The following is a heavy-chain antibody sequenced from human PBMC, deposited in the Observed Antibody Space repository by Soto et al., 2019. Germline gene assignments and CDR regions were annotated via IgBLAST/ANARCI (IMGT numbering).Heavy chain of an antibody. J-gene: IGHJ6*03. CDR1: GFTVSSNY. D-gene: IGHD2-21*01. CDR2: IYSGGST. CDR3: AREGDDDYYYYYVDV. V-gene: IGHV3-66*01. Sequence: HPGGSLRLSCAASGFTVSSNYMSWVRQAPGKGLEWVSVIYSGGSTYYADSVKGRFTISRDNSKNTLYLQMNSLRAEDTAVYYCAREGDDDYYYYYVDVWGKGSTVTVSS.